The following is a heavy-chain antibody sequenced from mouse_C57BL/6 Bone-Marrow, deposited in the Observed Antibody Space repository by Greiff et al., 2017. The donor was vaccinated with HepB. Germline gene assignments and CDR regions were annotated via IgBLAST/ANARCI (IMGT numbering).Heavy chain of an antibody. CDR1: GFNIKDDY. CDR2: IDPENGDT. V-gene: IGHV14-4*01. CDR3: TTQGYYYGSSYWYFDV. J-gene: IGHJ1*03. D-gene: IGHD1-1*01. Sequence: LVESGAELVRPGASVKLSCTASGFNIKDDYMHWVKQRPEQGLEWIGWIDPENGDTEYASKFQGKATITADTSSNTAYLQLSSLTSEDTAVYYCTTQGYYYGSSYWYFDVWGTGTTVTVSS.